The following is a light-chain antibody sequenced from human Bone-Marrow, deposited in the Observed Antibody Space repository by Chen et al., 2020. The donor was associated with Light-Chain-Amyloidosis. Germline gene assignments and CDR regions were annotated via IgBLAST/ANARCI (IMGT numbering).Light chain of an antibody. J-gene: IGLJ2*01. CDR3: QSADSSGTYEVI. CDR2: RDT. CDR1: DLPTKY. V-gene: IGLV3-25*03. Sequence: SYELTQPPSVSVSPGQTARITCSGDDLPTKYAYWYQQKPGQAPVLVIHRDTERPSGISERFSGSSSGPTATLTISGVQAEAEAGYHCQSADSSGTYEVIFGGGTKLTVL.